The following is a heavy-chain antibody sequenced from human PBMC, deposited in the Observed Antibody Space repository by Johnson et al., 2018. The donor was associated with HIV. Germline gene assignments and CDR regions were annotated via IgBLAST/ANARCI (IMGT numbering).Heavy chain of an antibody. V-gene: IGHV3-23*04. CDR1: GFTFSNYA. CDR3: ARDWSSWYTVDAFDI. J-gene: IGHJ3*02. Sequence: VQLVESGGGLVQPGGSLRLSCAASGFTFSNYAMSWVRQAPGKGLEWVSAISGSGGSTYYADSVKGRFTISRDNSKHTLYLQMNSLRAEDTAVYYCARDWSSWYTVDAFDIWGQGTMVTVSS. CDR2: ISGSGGST. D-gene: IGHD6-13*01.